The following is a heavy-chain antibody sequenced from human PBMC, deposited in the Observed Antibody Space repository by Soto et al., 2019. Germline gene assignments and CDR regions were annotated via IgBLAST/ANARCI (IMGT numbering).Heavy chain of an antibody. D-gene: IGHD2-15*01. Sequence: PGGSLRLSCVVSGFTFSRFSMHWARQAPGKGLDWGAVVSHDGGTTYYADSARGRFTISRDISKNKLYLEMNSLRPEDTAVYYCLRAGPNGPNAADFWGQGTQVTVSS. J-gene: IGHJ4*02. CDR3: LRAGPNGPNAADF. CDR2: VSHDGGTT. V-gene: IGHV3-30-3*01. CDR1: GFTFSRFS.